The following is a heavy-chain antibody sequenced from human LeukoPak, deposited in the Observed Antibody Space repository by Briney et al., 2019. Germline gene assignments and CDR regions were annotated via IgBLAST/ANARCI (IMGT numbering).Heavy chain of an antibody. D-gene: IGHD6-19*01. J-gene: IGHJ1*01. CDR1: GFTFDNYA. CDR2: ISWNSGTI. V-gene: IGHV3-9*01. Sequence: GGSLRLSCAASGFTFDNYAMNWVRQVPGKGLEWISLISWNSGTIGYADSVKGRFTISRDNANNFLYLQMNSLRAEDTALYYCARAYKDRSLAGKKEFFQHWGQGTPVTVSS. CDR3: ARAYKDRSLAGKKEFFQH.